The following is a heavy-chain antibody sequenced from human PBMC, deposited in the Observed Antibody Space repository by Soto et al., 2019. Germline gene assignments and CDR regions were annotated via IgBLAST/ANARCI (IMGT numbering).Heavy chain of an antibody. CDR1: GYTFTSYA. CDR3: ARENDDYIWGSYWL. Sequence: QVQLVQSGAEVKKPGGSVKVSCKASGYTFTSYAMHWVRQAPGQRLEWMGGINAGNGNTKYSQKFKGRVTITRDTSASTAYMELSSLRSEDTAVYDCARENDDYIWGSYWLWGQGTLVTVSS. J-gene: IGHJ4*02. D-gene: IGHD3-16*01. CDR2: INAGNGNT. V-gene: IGHV1-3*01.